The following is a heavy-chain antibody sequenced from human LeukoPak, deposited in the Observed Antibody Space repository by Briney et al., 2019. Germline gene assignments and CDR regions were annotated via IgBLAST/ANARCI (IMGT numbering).Heavy chain of an antibody. CDR3: ARDSRGNGFY. Sequence: PGRSLRLSCAASGFTFSSYGMHWVRQAPGKGLEWVAVIWYDGSNKYYADSVKGRFTISRDNSKNTLYLQMNSLRTEDTALYYCARDSRGNGFYWGQGTLVTVSS. D-gene: IGHD2-15*01. J-gene: IGHJ4*02. CDR1: GFTFSSYG. V-gene: IGHV3-33*01. CDR2: IWYDGSNK.